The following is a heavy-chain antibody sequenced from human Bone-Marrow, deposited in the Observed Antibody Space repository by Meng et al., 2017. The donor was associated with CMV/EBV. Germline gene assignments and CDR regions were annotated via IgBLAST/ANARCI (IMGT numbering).Heavy chain of an antibody. Sequence: SVKVSCKASGGTFSSYGISWVRQAPGQGLEWMGGIIPMSGTTDYAQKFQGRVTITTDESTSTAYMDLSSLGSEDTAVYYCARVLGGDENTDRSNAWGQGTTVTVAS. D-gene: IGHD3-10*01. CDR3: ARVLGGDENTDRSNA. CDR2: IIPMSGTT. CDR1: GGTFSSYG. J-gene: IGHJ5*02. V-gene: IGHV1-69*05.